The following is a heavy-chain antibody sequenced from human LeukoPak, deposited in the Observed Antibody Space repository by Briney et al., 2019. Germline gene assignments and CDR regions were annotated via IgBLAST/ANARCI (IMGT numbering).Heavy chain of an antibody. D-gene: IGHD6-25*01. CDR1: GGSISSSSYY. V-gene: IGHV4-39*01. CDR2: IYYSGGT. Sequence: PSETLSLTCTGSGGSISSSSYYWGWIRQPPGKGLEWIGSIYYSGGTYYNPSLKSRVTISVDTSKNQFSLKLSSVTAADTAIYYCARHCSGRSDYYFDYWGQGTLVAVSS. CDR3: ARHCSGRSDYYFDY. J-gene: IGHJ4*02.